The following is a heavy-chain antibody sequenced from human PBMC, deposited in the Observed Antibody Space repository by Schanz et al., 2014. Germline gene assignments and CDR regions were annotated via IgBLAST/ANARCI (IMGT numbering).Heavy chain of an antibody. D-gene: IGHD5-12*01. CDR3: AGAVATIRADSFDI. CDR2: IRYDGRNK. J-gene: IGHJ3*02. Sequence: QAQLVESGGGVVQPGRSLRLSCVASGFTFISYDIHWVRQAPGKGLEWVAVIRYDGRNKNFVESVKGRFTISRDNSKNMVFLQMTSLRAEDTAVYYCAGAVATIRADSFDIWGQGTMVAVSS. V-gene: IGHV3-30*02. CDR1: GFTFISYD.